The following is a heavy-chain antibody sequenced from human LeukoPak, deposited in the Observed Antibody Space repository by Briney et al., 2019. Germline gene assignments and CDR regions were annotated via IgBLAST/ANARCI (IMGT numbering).Heavy chain of an antibody. CDR2: INTNTGNP. J-gene: IGHJ4*02. CDR1: GYTFTSYA. Sequence: GASVKVSCKASGYTFTSYAMNWVRQAPGQGLEWMGWINTNTGNPTYAQGFTGRFVFSLDTSVSTAYLQISSLKAEDTAVYYCARDLGFLGWSYYDSSAHQYFDYWGQGTLVTVSS. V-gene: IGHV7-4-1*02. CDR3: ARDLGFLGWSYYDSSAHQYFDY. D-gene: IGHD3-22*01.